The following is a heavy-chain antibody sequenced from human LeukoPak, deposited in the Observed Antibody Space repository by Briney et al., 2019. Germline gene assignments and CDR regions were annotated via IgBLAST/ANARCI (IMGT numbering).Heavy chain of an antibody. Sequence: PGGSLRLSCAASGFTFSSYWRHWVRQAPGKGLVGVSRINSDGCSTTYADSVKGRFTISRDNAKNTLYLQMNSLRGDERAGHYCSRGTPTTTDYWGQGTLVTVSS. CDR3: SRGTPTTTDY. J-gene: IGHJ4*02. V-gene: IGHV3-74*01. CDR1: GFTFSSYW. CDR2: INSDGCST. D-gene: IGHD4-17*01.